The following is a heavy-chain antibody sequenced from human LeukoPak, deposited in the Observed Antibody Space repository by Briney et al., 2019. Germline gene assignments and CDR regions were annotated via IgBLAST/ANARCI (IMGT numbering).Heavy chain of an antibody. CDR1: GGSISSYY. V-gene: IGHV4-4*07. J-gene: IGHJ4*02. Sequence: SETLSLTCTVSGGSISSYYWSWVRQPAGKGLEWIGRIYASGNTNYNPSLKGRVTMTVDTSKNQFSLKLSSVTAADTAVYYCARAGGYYYDSSGYHDYWGQGTLVTVSS. CDR2: IYASGNT. CDR3: ARAGGYYYDSSGYHDY. D-gene: IGHD3-22*01.